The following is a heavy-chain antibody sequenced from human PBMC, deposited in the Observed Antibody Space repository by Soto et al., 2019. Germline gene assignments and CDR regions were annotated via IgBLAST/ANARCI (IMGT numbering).Heavy chain of an antibody. CDR2: ISGYNGKT. J-gene: IGHJ6*02. CDR3: AREGPRPYYYYGMDV. CDR1: GYTFSMSG. V-gene: IGHV1-18*01. Sequence: QVQLVQSGAEVKKPGASVKVSCKSSGYTFSMSGISWVRQAPGQGLEWMGWISGYNGKTNYEQKVQDRVTXTXXXSXXMAYMELRSLRSDDTAVYYCAREGPRPYYYYGMDVWGQGTTVTVSS.